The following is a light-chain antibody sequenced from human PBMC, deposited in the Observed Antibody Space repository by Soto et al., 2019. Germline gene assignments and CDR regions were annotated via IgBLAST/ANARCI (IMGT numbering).Light chain of an antibody. CDR3: MQALQTPPT. V-gene: IGKV2-28*01. J-gene: IGKJ1*01. CDR1: QSLLHSNGYNY. Sequence: DIVMTQSPLSLPVTPGEPASISCRSSQSLLHSNGYNYLDWYLQKPGQSPQLLIYLGSNRASGVPDRFSGSGSGTDFTLKISRVEAEHVGVYYCMQALQTPPTFGQGTKVHTK. CDR2: LGS.